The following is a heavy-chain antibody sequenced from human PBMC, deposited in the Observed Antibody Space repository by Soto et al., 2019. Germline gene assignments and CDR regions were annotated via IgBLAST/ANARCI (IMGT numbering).Heavy chain of an antibody. D-gene: IGHD3-3*01. Sequence: GGSLRLSCAASGFTFSSYGMHWVRQAPGKGLEWVAVIWYDGSNKYYADSVKGRFTISRDNSKNTLYLQMNSLRAEDTAVYYCARDGNDFWSGYYLYYYGMDVWGQGTTLTVSS. V-gene: IGHV3-33*01. CDR3: ARDGNDFWSGYYLYYYGMDV. CDR1: GFTFSSYG. J-gene: IGHJ6*02. CDR2: IWYDGSNK.